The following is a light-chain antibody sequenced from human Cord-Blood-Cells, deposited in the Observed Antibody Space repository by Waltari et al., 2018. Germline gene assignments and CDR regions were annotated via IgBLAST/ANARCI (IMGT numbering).Light chain of an antibody. J-gene: IGLJ3*02. CDR3: CSYAGSSTWV. Sequence: QSALTQPASVSGSPGQSITISCTGTSSDVGSYNLVSMYQQHPGKAPKLMIYVGSKRPSGVSNRFSGSKSGNTASLTISGLQAEDEADYYCCSYAGSSTWVFGGGTKLTVL. V-gene: IGLV2-23*01. CDR2: VGS. CDR1: SSDVGSYNL.